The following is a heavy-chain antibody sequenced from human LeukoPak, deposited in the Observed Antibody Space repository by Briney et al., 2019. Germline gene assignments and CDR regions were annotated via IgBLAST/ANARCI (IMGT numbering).Heavy chain of an antibody. CDR3: AKEHLKYANDNRGSFDY. D-gene: IGHD3-22*01. CDR2: ITRAGSP. J-gene: IGHJ4*02. CDR1: GFPFSETA. V-gene: IGHV3-23*01. Sequence: GGSPRLSCVASGFPFSETAMTWVRQAPGKGLEWLSVITRAGSPYYADSVKGRFTISRDNARNTVYLQLNSLRNEDTALYYCAKEHLKYANDNRGSFDYWGQGTLVTVSS.